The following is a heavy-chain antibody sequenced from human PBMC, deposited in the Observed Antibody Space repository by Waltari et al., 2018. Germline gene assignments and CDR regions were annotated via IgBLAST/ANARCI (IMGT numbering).Heavy chain of an antibody. CDR3: ARGSAAGIAS. CDR2: IGLGGGPV. V-gene: IGHV3-48*01. J-gene: IGHJ5*01. D-gene: IGHD6-13*01. CDR1: GFNFSSFS. Sequence: EVQLVESGGGLVQPGGSLRLSCAASGFNFSSFSMHWVRQGPGKGLEWISYIGLGGGPVHYADSVKGRFTIFRDNDKNSLYLEMNSLRAEDTGLYYCARGSAAGIASWGQGTLVTVSS.